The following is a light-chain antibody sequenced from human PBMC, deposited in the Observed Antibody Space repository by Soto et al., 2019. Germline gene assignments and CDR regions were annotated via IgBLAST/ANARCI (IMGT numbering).Light chain of an antibody. V-gene: IGKV3-15*01. CDR1: QSVSSY. Sequence: DIVLTQSPATLYLSPGERATLSCRASQSVSSYLLWYQQKPGQAPRLLIYGASNRATGIPARFSGSGSGTEFTLTISSLQSEDFAVYYCQQYYDWPITFGQGTLLEI. J-gene: IGKJ5*01. CDR3: QQYYDWPIT. CDR2: GAS.